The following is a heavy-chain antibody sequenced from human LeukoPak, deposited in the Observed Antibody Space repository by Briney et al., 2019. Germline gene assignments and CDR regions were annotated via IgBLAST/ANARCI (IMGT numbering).Heavy chain of an antibody. V-gene: IGHV3-20*04. D-gene: IGHD7-27*01. Sequence: GGSLRLSCAASGFTFDDYGMSWVRQAPGKGLEWVANIRGSGSGMGSGNYYAGSVKGRFTISRDNAKNSLYLQMNSLRAEDTAFYYCARDDNWGFDYWGQGALVTVSS. J-gene: IGHJ4*02. CDR3: ARDDNWGFDY. CDR2: IRGSGSGM. CDR1: GFTFDDYG.